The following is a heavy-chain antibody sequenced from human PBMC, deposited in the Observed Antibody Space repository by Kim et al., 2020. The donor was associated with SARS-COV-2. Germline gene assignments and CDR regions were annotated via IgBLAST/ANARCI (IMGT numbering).Heavy chain of an antibody. CDR1: GYSFTSYW. CDR3: ARHRGYSYGSSCYYGMDV. CDR2: IYPGDSDT. J-gene: IGHJ6*02. Sequence: GESLKISCKGSGYSFTSYWIGWVRQMPGKGLEWMGIIYPGDSDTRYSPSFQGQVTISADKSISTAYLQWSSLKASDTAVYYCARHRGYSYGSSCYYGMDVGGQGTTVTVSS. D-gene: IGHD5-18*01. V-gene: IGHV5-51*01.